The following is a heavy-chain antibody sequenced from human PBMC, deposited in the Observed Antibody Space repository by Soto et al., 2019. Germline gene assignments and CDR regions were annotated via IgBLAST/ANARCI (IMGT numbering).Heavy chain of an antibody. J-gene: IGHJ4*02. CDR3: ASDADGYYFDY. Sequence: GGSLRLSCAASGFTFSSYAMHWVRQAPGKGLEWVAVISYDGSNNYYADSVKGRFTISSDNSKNTLYLQMNSLKAEDTAVYYCASDADGYYFDYWGQGTLVTVSS. CDR1: GFTFSSYA. CDR2: ISYDGSNN. V-gene: IGHV3-30-3*01. D-gene: IGHD4-17*01.